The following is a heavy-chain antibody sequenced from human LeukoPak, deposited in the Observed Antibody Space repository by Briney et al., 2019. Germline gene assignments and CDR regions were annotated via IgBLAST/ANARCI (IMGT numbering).Heavy chain of an antibody. CDR2: IYYGGST. V-gene: IGHV4-39*07. Sequence: SETLSLTCTVSGGSISSSSYYWGWICQPPGKGLGWIGTIYYGGSTYYNPSLKSRVTISVDTSKNQFSLKLRSVTAADTAVYYCARVTSRLGWFDPWGQGTLVTVSS. J-gene: IGHJ5*02. CDR3: ARVTSRLGWFDP. D-gene: IGHD1-14*01. CDR1: GGSISSSSYY.